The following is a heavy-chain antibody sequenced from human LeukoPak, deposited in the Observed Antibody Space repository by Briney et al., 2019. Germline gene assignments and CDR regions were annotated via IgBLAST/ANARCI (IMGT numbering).Heavy chain of an antibody. Sequence: GGSLRLSCAASGFTFSRYALVWVRQAPGKGLEWVSFISGSTGTTNHADSVKGRFTISRDNSKNTLYLQMNSLRLEDTAVYYCAKHMIRGATSWFDPWGQGTLVTVSS. D-gene: IGHD3-10*01. J-gene: IGHJ5*02. CDR3: AKHMIRGATSWFDP. V-gene: IGHV3-23*01. CDR2: ISGSTGTT. CDR1: GFTFSRYA.